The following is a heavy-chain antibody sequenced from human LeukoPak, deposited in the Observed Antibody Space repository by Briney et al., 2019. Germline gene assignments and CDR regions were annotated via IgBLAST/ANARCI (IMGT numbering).Heavy chain of an antibody. CDR2: INHSGST. CDR1: GGSFSGYY. V-gene: IGHV4-34*01. J-gene: IGHJ4*02. D-gene: IGHD2-2*01. Sequence: SETLSLTCAAYGGSFSGYYWSWIRQPPGEGLEWIGEINHSGSTNYNPSLKSRVTISVDTSKNQFSLKLSSVTAADTAVYYCARGRTIPAATWFSDWGQGTLVTVSS. CDR3: ARGRTIPAATWFSD.